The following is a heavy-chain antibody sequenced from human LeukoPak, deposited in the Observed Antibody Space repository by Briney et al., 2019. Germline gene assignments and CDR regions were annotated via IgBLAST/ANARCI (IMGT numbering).Heavy chain of an antibody. CDR1: GLTFSSYA. J-gene: IGHJ3*02. V-gene: IGHV3-30*04. CDR3: ARGEYSGSYSHRDAFDI. Sequence: GGSLRLSCVASGLTFSSYAMHWVGQAPGKGLEGVAVISYEGSNKYYADSVKGRFTISRDNPNNTLYLQMNSLRAEDTAVYYCARGEYSGSYSHRDAFDIWGQGTMVTVSS. CDR2: ISYEGSNK. D-gene: IGHD1-26*01.